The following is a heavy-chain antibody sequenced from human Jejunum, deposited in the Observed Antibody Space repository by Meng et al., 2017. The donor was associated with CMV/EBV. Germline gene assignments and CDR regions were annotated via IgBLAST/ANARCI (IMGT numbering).Heavy chain of an antibody. J-gene: IGHJ4*02. CDR3: LKLPPGY. V-gene: IGHV3-74*01. D-gene: IGHD2-21*01. CDR2: IKSGGTNI. CDR1: GFSSDDFW. Sequence: EVEVVESGGGLIQPGGSLRLSCVVSGFSSDDFWVDWVRQALGKGPLWVSRIKSGGTNIKYADSVKGRFTISGDNAKNTVYLQMNNLRDEDTAVYYCLKLPPGYWGQGTLVTVSS.